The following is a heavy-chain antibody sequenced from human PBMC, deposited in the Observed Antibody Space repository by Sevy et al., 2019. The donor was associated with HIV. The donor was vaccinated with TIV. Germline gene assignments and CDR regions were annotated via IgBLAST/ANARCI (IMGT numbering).Heavy chain of an antibody. V-gene: IGHV4-59*01. Sequence: SETLSLTCTVSGGSISSYYWSWIRQPPGKGLEGIGYIYYSGSTNYNPSLKSRVTISVDTSKNQFSLKLSSVTAADTAVYYCARGSGLGWYFDLWGRGTLVTVSS. CDR3: ARGSGLGWYFDL. D-gene: IGHD3-22*01. CDR2: IYYSGST. J-gene: IGHJ2*01. CDR1: GGSISSYY.